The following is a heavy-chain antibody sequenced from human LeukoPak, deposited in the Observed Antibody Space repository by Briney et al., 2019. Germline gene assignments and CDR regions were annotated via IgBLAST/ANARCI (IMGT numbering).Heavy chain of an antibody. V-gene: IGHV4-59*08. CDR1: GGSISSYY. CDR2: IYYSGST. CDR3: ARIAAAVDY. D-gene: IGHD6-13*01. Sequence: SETLSLTCTVSGGSISSYYWSWIRQPPGKGLEWIGYIYYSGSTNYNPSLKSRVTISVDTSKNQFSLKLSSVTAADTAVYYCARIAAAVDYWGQGTLVTVSS. J-gene: IGHJ4*02.